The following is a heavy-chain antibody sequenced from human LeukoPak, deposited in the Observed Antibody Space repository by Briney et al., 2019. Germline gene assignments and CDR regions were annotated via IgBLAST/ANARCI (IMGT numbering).Heavy chain of an antibody. J-gene: IGHJ3*01. Sequence: SETLSLTCTVSGGSISSSNFYWGWIRQPPGKGLEWIGSIYYSGSTNYHPSLKSRVTISVDTSKNQFSLKLSSVTAADTAVYYCAAGSGLYFDRGAFALWGQGTMVTVSS. CDR2: IYYSGST. CDR3: AAGSGLYFDRGAFAL. V-gene: IGHV4-39*07. D-gene: IGHD2-15*01. CDR1: GGSISSSNFY.